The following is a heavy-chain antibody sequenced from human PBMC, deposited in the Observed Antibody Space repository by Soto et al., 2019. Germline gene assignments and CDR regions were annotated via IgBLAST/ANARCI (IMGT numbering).Heavy chain of an antibody. Sequence: GGSLRLSCSASGFTFSSFAMHWVRQAPGNGLQYASSISSNGGPTYYTDSVKGRFTISRDNSKNTLYLQMNSLRAEDTAVYYCVKDRWIDYWGKGTLVTVSS. D-gene: IGHD2-15*01. CDR2: ISSNGGPT. CDR3: VKDRWIDY. V-gene: IGHV3-64D*06. CDR1: GFTFSSFA. J-gene: IGHJ4*02.